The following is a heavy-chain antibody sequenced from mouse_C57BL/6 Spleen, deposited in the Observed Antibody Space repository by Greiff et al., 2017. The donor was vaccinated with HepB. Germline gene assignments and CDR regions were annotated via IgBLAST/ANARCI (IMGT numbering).Heavy chain of an antibody. J-gene: IGHJ2*01. CDR3: AKGGYYGSSPYCFDY. D-gene: IGHD1-1*01. CDR2: INPYNGDT. CDR1: GYSFTGYF. V-gene: IGHV1-20*01. Sequence: EVQLQQSGPELVKPGDSVKISCKASGYSFTGYFMNWVMQSHGKSLEWIGRINPYNGDTFYNQKFKGKATLTVDKSASTAHMELRSLTSEDSAVYYCAKGGYYGSSPYCFDYWGQGTTLTVSS.